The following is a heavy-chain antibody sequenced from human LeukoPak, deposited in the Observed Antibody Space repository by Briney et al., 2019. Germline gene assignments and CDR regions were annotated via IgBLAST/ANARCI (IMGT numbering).Heavy chain of an antibody. J-gene: IGHJ4*02. CDR3: ARLRGYSFPLDY. V-gene: IGHV3-21*01. Sequence: GGSLRLSCSASGFTFRTYTMNWVRQAPGKGLEWVSSISSTNYIYYADSVKGRFTISRDNARNSLYLQMNSLRAEDMAVYYCARLRGYSFPLDYWGQGTLVTVSS. CDR1: GFTFRTYT. CDR2: ISSTNYI. D-gene: IGHD5-18*01.